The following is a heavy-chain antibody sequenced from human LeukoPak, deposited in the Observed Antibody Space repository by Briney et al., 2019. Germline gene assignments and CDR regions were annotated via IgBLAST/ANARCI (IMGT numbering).Heavy chain of an antibody. CDR3: ARDLGSMVRGVITSGHFDY. CDR1: GGSISSYY. J-gene: IGHJ4*02. Sequence: SETLSLTCTVSGGSISSYYWCWIRQPAGKGLEWIGRIYSSGSTNYNPSLKSRVTMSVDTSKNQFSLKLSSVTAADTAVYYCARDLGSMVRGVITSGHFDYWGQGTLVTVSS. D-gene: IGHD3-10*01. CDR2: IYSSGST. V-gene: IGHV4-4*07.